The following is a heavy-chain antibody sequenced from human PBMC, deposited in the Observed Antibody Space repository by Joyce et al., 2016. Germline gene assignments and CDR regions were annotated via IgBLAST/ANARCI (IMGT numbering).Heavy chain of an antibody. CDR2: VYAAGDT. D-gene: IGHD2/OR15-2a*01. CDR3: ARGGKAFNSSTSRNAFDI. J-gene: IGHJ3*02. V-gene: IGHV4-4*07. CDR1: GDSISSYF. Sequence: QVQLQQSGPGLVKPSETLSLFCTVSGDSISSYFWAWIRQPAGRGLEWLGRVYAAGDTSYNPSLRSRLSMSLDTSTNQFSLRLDSVSAADTAIYYCARGGKAFNSSTSRNAFDIWGQGTVVSVSS.